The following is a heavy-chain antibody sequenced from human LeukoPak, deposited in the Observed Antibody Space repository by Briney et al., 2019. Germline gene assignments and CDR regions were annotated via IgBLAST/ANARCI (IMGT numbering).Heavy chain of an antibody. Sequence: GGSLRLSCAASGFTFSSYWMSWVRQAPGKGLEWVANIKQDGSEKYYVDSVKGRFTISRDNAKNSLFLQMNSLRAEDTAVYYCAKARIAAAGTGAFDVWGQGTMVTVSS. J-gene: IGHJ3*01. CDR2: IKQDGSEK. D-gene: IGHD6-13*01. CDR3: AKARIAAAGTGAFDV. CDR1: GFTFSSYW. V-gene: IGHV3-7*01.